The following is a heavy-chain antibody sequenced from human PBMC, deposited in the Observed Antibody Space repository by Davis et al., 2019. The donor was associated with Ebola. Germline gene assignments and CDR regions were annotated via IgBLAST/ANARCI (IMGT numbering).Heavy chain of an antibody. Sequence: PGGSLRLSCAASGFTFSTYWMSWVRQAPGKGLEWVANMKQDGSEKYYADSVKGRFTISRDNSKNTAYLQMNSLRAEDTAVYYCARDFWFRRLDYWGQGTLVTVSP. V-gene: IGHV3-7*03. D-gene: IGHD3-3*01. CDR3: ARDFWFRRLDY. CDR2: MKQDGSEK. CDR1: GFTFSTYW. J-gene: IGHJ4*02.